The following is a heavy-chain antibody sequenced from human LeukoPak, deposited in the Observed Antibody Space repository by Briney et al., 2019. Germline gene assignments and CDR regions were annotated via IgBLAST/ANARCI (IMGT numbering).Heavy chain of an antibody. V-gene: IGHV1-2*04. D-gene: IGHD3-22*01. CDR2: INPNSGGT. CDR1: RYTFTGYY. CDR3: ARGPPVGMIVVVISLRSWFDP. Sequence: GASVKVSCKASRYTFTGYYMHWVRQAPGQGLEWMGWINPNSGGTNYAQKFQGWVTMTRDTSISTAYMELSRLRSDDTAVYYCARGPPVGMIVVVISLRSWFDPWGQGTLVTVSS. J-gene: IGHJ5*02.